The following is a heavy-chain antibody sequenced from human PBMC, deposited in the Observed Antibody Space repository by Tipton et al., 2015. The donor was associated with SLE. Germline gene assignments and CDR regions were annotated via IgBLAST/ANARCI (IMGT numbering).Heavy chain of an antibody. CDR2: IPYSGST. Sequence: TLSLTCTVSGDSTTSRFYYWGWIRQPPGKGQEWVGSIPYSGSTHYNPSLKSRGTLSVDTSKNQFSLKVSSVTAADTAVYYCAIQTGTWWFDPWGQGTLVTVSS. V-gene: IGHV4-39*07. J-gene: IGHJ5*02. CDR3: AIQTGTWWFDP. D-gene: IGHD3-9*01. CDR1: GDSTTSRFYY.